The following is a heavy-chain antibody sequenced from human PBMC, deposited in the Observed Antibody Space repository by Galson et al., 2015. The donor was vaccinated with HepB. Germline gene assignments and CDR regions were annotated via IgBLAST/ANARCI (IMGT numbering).Heavy chain of an antibody. CDR2: ISSSSSYI. Sequence: SLRLSCAASGFTFSSYSMNWVRQAPGKGLEWVSSISSSSSYIYYADSVKGRFTISRDNAKNSLYLQMNSLRAEDTAVYYCAGDRGIAARSACYYYGMDVWGQGTTVTVSS. CDR3: AGDRGIAARSACYYYGMDV. CDR1: GFTFSSYS. V-gene: IGHV3-21*01. D-gene: IGHD6-6*01. J-gene: IGHJ6*02.